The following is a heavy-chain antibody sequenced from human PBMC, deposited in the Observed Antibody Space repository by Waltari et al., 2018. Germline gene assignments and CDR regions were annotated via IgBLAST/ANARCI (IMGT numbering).Heavy chain of an antibody. J-gene: IGHJ4*02. CDR1: GFTFSSYS. CDR3: ARDPSGGSSGVDY. D-gene: IGHD2-15*01. V-gene: IGHV3-21*01. CDR2: ISSSSSYI. Sequence: EVQLVESGGGLVKPGGSLRLSCAASGFTFSSYSMNWVRQAPGKGLEWVSSISSSSSYIYYADSVKGRFTISRDNAKNSLYLQMNSLRAEDTAVYYCARDPSGGSSGVDYWGQGTLVTVSS.